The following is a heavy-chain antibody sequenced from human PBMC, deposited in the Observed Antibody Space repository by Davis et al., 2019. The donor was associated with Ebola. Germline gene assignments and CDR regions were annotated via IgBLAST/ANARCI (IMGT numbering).Heavy chain of an antibody. D-gene: IGHD4-23*01. CDR1: GYTFTSYA. CDR3: ARGAVVTLGSTYYFDY. V-gene: IGHV1-3*01. CDR2: INAGNGNT. Sequence: ASVKVSCKASGYTFTSYAMHWVRQAPGQRLEWMGWINAGNGNTKYSQKFQGRVTITRDTSASTAYMELSSLRSEDTAVYYCARGAVVTLGSTYYFDYWGQGTLVTVSS. J-gene: IGHJ4*02.